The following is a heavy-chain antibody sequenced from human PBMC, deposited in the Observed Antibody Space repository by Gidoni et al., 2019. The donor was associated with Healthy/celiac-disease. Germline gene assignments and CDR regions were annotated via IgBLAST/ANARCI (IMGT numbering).Heavy chain of an antibody. Sequence: QVQLQESGPGLVKPSETLSLTCTVSGGSISSYYWSWLRQPPGKGLEWIGYIYYSGSTNYNPSLKSRVTISVDTSKNQFSLKLSSVTAADTAVYYCARARGPSDIVVVPAAKNNWFDPWGQGTLVTVSS. V-gene: IGHV4-59*01. D-gene: IGHD2-2*01. CDR3: ARARGPSDIVVVPAAKNNWFDP. J-gene: IGHJ5*02. CDR2: IYYSGST. CDR1: GGSISSYY.